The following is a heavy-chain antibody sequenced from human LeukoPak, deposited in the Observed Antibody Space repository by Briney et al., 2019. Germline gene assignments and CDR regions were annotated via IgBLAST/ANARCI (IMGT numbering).Heavy chain of an antibody. CDR2: INHSGTT. J-gene: IGHJ5*02. CDR3: ARGLAKGAASGWFDP. D-gene: IGHD6-13*01. Sequence: SETLSLTCAVYGGSFSGYYWSWIRQPPGKGLEWIGEINHSGTTNYNLSLKSRVTISVDTSKNQFSLRLSSVTAADTSIYYCARGLAKGAASGWFDPWGQGTLVTVSS. V-gene: IGHV4-34*01. CDR1: GGSFSGYY.